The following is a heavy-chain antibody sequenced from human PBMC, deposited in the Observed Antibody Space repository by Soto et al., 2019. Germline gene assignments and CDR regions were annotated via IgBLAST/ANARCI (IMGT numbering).Heavy chain of an antibody. CDR2: FNPDNQNT. J-gene: IGHJ4*02. CDR1: GYRFTTYG. V-gene: IGHV1-18*01. Sequence: ASVKVSCKVSGYRFTTYGINWVRQAPGEGLEWVGWFNPDNQNTNYAQKFQDRVSLTTDSSTNTAYMELRDLRSDDTAVYYCAPIRFRYPFDFCGPGSLLTVSS. D-gene: IGHD3-16*02. CDR3: APIRFRYPFDF.